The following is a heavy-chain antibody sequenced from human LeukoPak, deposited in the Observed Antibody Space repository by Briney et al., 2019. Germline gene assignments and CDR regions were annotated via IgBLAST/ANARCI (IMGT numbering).Heavy chain of an antibody. CDR3: ARDRELSAYYYYGMDV. CDR2: IYYSGST. D-gene: IGHD3-10*01. V-gene: IGHV4-30-4*01. CDR1: GGSISSGDYY. J-gene: IGHJ6*02. Sequence: SETLSLTCTVSGGSISSGDYYWSWIRQPPGKGLEWIGYIYYSGSTYYNPSLKSRVTISVDTSKNQFSLKLSPVTAADTAVYYCARDRELSAYYYYGMDVWGQGTTVTVSS.